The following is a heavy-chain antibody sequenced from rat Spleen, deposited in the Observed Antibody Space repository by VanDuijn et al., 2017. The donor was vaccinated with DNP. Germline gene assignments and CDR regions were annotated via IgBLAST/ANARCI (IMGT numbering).Heavy chain of an antibody. D-gene: IGHD1-4*01. CDR1: GYSITSNY. CDR2: ISYGGST. Sequence: EVQLQESGPGLVKPSQSLFLTCSVTGYSITSNYWGWIRKFPGSEMEWIGHISYGGSTRYNPSLKSRISTTRDTSKNQFFLQVNSITTEDTATYYCARSTDCGCNWDYWGQGVMVPVSS. CDR3: ARSTDCGCNWDY. V-gene: IGHV3-1*01. J-gene: IGHJ2*01.